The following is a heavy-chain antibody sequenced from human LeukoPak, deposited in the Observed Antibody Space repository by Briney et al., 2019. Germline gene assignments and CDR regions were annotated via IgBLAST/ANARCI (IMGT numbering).Heavy chain of an antibody. CDR1: GFTCSSYA. J-gene: IGHJ4*02. CDR3: ARHIVVVTASFDY. CDR2: ISGSGGST. D-gene: IGHD2-21*02. V-gene: IGHV3-23*01. Sequence: PGGSLRLSCAASGFTCSSYAMSWVRQAPGKGLEWVSAISGSGGSTYYADSVKGRFTISRDNSKNTLYLQMNSLRAEDTAVYYCARHIVVVTASFDYWGQGTLVTVSS.